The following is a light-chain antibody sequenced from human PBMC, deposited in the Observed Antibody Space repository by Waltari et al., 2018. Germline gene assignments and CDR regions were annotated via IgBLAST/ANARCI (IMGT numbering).Light chain of an antibody. CDR2: EVS. V-gene: IGLV2-14*01. J-gene: IGLJ1*01. CDR3: SSYTTNSPYV. Sequence: QYALTQPASVSGSPGQSITISCTGTSRDVGGYKYVSWYHQHPGKAPKLLIYEVSNRPSGVSNRFSGSKSGNTASLTISGLQAEDEADYYCSSYTTNSPYVFGTGTKVTVL. CDR1: SRDVGGYKY.